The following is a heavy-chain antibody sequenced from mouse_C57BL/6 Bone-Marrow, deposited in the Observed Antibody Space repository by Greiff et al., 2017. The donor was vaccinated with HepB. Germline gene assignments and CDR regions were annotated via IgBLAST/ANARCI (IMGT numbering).Heavy chain of an antibody. CDR2: INYDGSST. V-gene: IGHV5-16*01. J-gene: IGHJ1*03. Sequence: EVKLVESEGGLVQPGSSMKLSCTASGFTFSDYYMAWVRQVPEKGLEWVANINYDGSSTYYLDSLKSRFIISRDNAKNILYLQMSSLKSEDTATYYCARYYGSNPWYFDVWGTGTTVTVSS. CDR1: GFTFSDYY. D-gene: IGHD1-1*01. CDR3: ARYYGSNPWYFDV.